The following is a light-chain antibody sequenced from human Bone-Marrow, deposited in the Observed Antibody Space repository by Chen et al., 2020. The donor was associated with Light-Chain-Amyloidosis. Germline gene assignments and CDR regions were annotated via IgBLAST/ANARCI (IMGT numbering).Light chain of an antibody. Sequence: QSALTQPASVSGSPGQSITISCTGTSSDVGGDNHVSWYQQHPDKAPKLMIYEVTNRPSWVPDRFSGSKSDNTASLTISGLQTEDEADYFCSSYTITNTRVCGSGTRVTVL. V-gene: IGLV2-14*01. CDR2: EVT. CDR1: SSDVGGDNH. J-gene: IGLJ1*01. CDR3: SSYTITNTRV.